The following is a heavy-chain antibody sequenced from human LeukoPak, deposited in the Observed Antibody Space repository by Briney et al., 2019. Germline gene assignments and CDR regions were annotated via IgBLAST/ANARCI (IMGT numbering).Heavy chain of an antibody. Sequence: GASVKVPCKASGGTFSSYAISWVRQAPGQGLEWMGRIIPILGIANYAQKFQGRVTITADKSTSTAYMELSSLRSEDTAVYYCARDLSPHLDVWGQGTTVTVSS. J-gene: IGHJ6*02. V-gene: IGHV1-69*04. CDR2: IIPILGIA. CDR1: GGTFSSYA. CDR3: ARDLSPHLDV. D-gene: IGHD2/OR15-2a*01.